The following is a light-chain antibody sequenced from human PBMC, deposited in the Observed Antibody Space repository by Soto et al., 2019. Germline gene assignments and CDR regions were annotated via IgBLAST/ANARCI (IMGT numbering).Light chain of an antibody. CDR2: GAS. Sequence: EIVMTQSPATLSVSPGGRTTLSCRASQSISDTLAWYQQKPGQAPRLLIYGASTRAPGFPARFSGSGSGTDFTLTISSLQSEDFAVYYCRQYNNWPWTFGQGTKVDIK. CDR1: QSISDT. V-gene: IGKV3-15*01. CDR3: RQYNNWPWT. J-gene: IGKJ1*01.